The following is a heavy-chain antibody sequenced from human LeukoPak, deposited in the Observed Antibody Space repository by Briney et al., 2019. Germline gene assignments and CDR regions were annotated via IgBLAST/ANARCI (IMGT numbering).Heavy chain of an antibody. D-gene: IGHD3-22*01. CDR1: GFTVSSNY. Sequence: GGSLRLSCAASGFTVSSNYMSWVRQAPGKGLEWVSVIYSGGSTYYADSVKGRFTISRDNSKNTLYLQMNSPRAEDTAVYYCAREGGYYDSSGYYYTDWGQGTLVTVSS. J-gene: IGHJ4*02. V-gene: IGHV3-66*02. CDR3: AREGGYYDSSGYYYTD. CDR2: IYSGGST.